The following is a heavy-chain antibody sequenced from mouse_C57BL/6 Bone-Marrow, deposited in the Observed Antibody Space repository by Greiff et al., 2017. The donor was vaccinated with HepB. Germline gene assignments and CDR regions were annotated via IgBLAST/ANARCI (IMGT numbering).Heavy chain of an antibody. CDR3: SRDHYDYAMDY. CDR1: GYSITSGYY. V-gene: IGHV3-6*01. Sequence: VQLQQSGPGLVKPSQSLSLTCSVTGYSITSGYYWNWIRQFPGNKLEWMGSISYDGSNNYNPSLKNRISITRDTSKNQFFLKLNSVTTEDTATYYCSRDHYDYAMDYWGQGTSVTVSS. D-gene: IGHD1-1*02. J-gene: IGHJ4*01. CDR2: ISYDGSN.